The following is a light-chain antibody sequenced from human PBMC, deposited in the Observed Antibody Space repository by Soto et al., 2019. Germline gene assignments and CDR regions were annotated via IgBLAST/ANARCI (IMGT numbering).Light chain of an antibody. CDR2: DVS. Sequence: QSALTQPRSVSGSPGQSVTISCTGTSSDVGGYNYVSWYQQHPGKAPKLMIYDVSKRPSWVPDRFSGSKSGKTASLTISGRQAEDEADYYCCSDAGSYTSWVFGGGTKLTVL. CDR3: CSDAGSYTSWV. V-gene: IGLV2-11*01. CDR1: SSDVGGYNY. J-gene: IGLJ3*02.